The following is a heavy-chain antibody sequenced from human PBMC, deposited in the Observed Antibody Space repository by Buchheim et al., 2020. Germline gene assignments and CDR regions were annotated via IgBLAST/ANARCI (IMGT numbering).Heavy chain of an antibody. Sequence: EVQLLESGGGLVQPGGSLRLSCAASGFTFSSYAMSWVRQAAGKGLEWVSDISGSGGSTYYADYVKGRFTISRDNSKNPPYLQMNSLEAEDTAVYYCAKEGAAAMVNYGMDVWGQETT. CDR1: GFTFSSYA. D-gene: IGHD5-18*01. J-gene: IGHJ6*02. CDR2: ISGSGGST. CDR3: AKEGAAAMVNYGMDV. V-gene: IGHV3-23*01.